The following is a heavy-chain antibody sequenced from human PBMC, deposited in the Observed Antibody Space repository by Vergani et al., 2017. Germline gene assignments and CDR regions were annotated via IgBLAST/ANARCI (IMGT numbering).Heavy chain of an antibody. D-gene: IGHD3-10*01. CDR1: VFTFGYYA. CDR2: IRSKAYGQAT. CDR3: VRDQVTMLRGSDALDI. J-gene: IGHJ3*02. Sequence: EVQLVESAGDLVQPGRSLRPSSTASVFTFGYYAMDWFRHAPGPGLEWVGVIRSKAYGQATIYAASVKGRFTISRDDSKSIAYLQMNNLQTEDTAMYYCVRDQVTMLRGSDALDIWGQGTMVTVSS. V-gene: IGHV3-49*03.